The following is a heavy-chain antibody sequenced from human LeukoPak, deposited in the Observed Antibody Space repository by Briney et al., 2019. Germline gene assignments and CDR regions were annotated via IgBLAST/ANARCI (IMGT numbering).Heavy chain of an antibody. CDR3: ARVSRFGEGWFDP. D-gene: IGHD3-10*01. J-gene: IGHJ5*02. CDR1: GYTFTGYY. CDR2: INPSSGGT. V-gene: IGHV1-2*02. Sequence: ASVKVSCKASGYTFTGYYMHWVRQAPGQGLEWMGWINPSSGGTNYAQKFQGRVTMTRDTSISTAYMELSRLRSDDTAVYYCARVSRFGEGWFDPWGQGTLVTVSS.